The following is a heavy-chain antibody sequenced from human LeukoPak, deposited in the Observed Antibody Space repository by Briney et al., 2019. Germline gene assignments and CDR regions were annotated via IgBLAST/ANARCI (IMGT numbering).Heavy chain of an antibody. CDR3: ARSGDSSSWYALDY. CDR1: GYAFTNYG. V-gene: IGHV1-18*01. CDR2: ISAYNGNT. Sequence: GASVTVSCKASGYAFTNYGITWVRQAPGQGLEWMGWISAYNGNTNYAQKLQGRVTMTTDTSTSTAYMELRSLRSDDTAVYYCARSGDSSSWYALDYWGQGTLVTVSS. D-gene: IGHD6-13*01. J-gene: IGHJ4*02.